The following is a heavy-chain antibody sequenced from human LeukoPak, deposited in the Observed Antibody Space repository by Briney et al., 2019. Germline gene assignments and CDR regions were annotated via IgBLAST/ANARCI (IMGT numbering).Heavy chain of an antibody. CDR2: IYPGDSDT. D-gene: IGHD6-13*01. V-gene: IGHV5-51*01. CDR3: ANGRQLAHFDY. CDR1: GYSFTTYW. Sequence: GESLKISCKVSGYSFTTYWIGWVRQMPGKGLEWMGIIYPGDSDTKYSPSFQGQVTISADKSISTAYLQWSNLEASDTAMYYCANGRQLAHFDYWGQGTLVTVSS. J-gene: IGHJ4*02.